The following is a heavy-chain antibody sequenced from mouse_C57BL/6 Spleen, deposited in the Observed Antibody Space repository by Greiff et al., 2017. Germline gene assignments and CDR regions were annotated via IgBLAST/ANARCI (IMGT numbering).Heavy chain of an antibody. J-gene: IGHJ3*01. CDR2: IDPSDSET. CDR3: ARDGSRGAWFAY. V-gene: IGHV1-52*01. Sequence: QVQLQQSGAELVRPGSSVKLSCKASGYTFTSYWMHWVKQRPIQGLEWIGNIDPSDSETHYNQKFKDKATLTVDKSSSTAYMQLSSLTSEDSAVYYCARDGSRGAWFAYWGQGTLVTVSA. CDR1: GYTFTSYW. D-gene: IGHD1-1*01.